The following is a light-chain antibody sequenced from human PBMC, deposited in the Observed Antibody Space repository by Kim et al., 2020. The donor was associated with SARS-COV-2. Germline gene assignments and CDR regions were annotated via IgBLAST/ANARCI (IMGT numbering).Light chain of an antibody. CDR2: AAS. CDR3: QNYDSAPFA. V-gene: IGKV1-27*01. J-gene: IGKJ4*01. CDR1: KGINNY. Sequence: ASVGDRVTITCRASKGINNYLAWYQQKPGKVPKLLIYAASTLQGEVPSRFSGSGSGTDFTLTISSLQPEDFATYYCQNYDSAPFAFGGGTRVDIK.